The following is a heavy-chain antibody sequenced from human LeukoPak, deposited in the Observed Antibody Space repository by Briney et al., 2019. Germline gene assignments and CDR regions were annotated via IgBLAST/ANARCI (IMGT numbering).Heavy chain of an antibody. V-gene: IGHV1-18*01. Sequence: ASVKVSCKASGYSFTSHGISGVRQAPGQGLEWMGWIAAYSGNTHYAQNLQGRVTMTTDTSTSTAYLELRSLRSDDTAMYYCARAGARTFAPWGQGTQVTVSS. CDR3: ARAGARTFAP. D-gene: IGHD1-26*01. CDR1: GYSFTSHG. CDR2: IAAYSGNT. J-gene: IGHJ5*02.